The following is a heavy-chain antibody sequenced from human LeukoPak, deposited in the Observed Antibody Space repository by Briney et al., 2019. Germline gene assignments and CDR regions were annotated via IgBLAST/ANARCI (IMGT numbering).Heavy chain of an antibody. D-gene: IGHD3/OR15-3a*01. CDR1: GYSLSSGLD. Sequence: PSGTLSLTCAVSGYSLSSGLDWGWIRPAPRKGRGWSGNIYHKSSTYYNPPLNRRAIISVDTTKNQFYLKLSSVTAADTAVYYCARQTGSGLFILPGGQGALVTVSS. V-gene: IGHV4-38-2*01. J-gene: IGHJ4*02. CDR3: ARQTGSGLFILP. CDR2: IYHKSST.